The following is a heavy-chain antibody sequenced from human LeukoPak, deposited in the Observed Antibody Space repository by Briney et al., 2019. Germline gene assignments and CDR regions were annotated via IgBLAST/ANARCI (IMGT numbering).Heavy chain of an antibody. V-gene: IGHV4-28*03. CDR3: AGGQSKSPIDY. Sequence: SDTLSLTCAVSGYSVCSSNWWGWIRQPPGKGLEWIGYIYYSGSTYYNPSLKSRVTMSVDTSKNPFSLKLSSVNAVDRAVYFCAGGQSKSPIDYWGQGTLVTVSS. CDR1: GYSVCSSNW. J-gene: IGHJ4*02. CDR2: IYYSGST.